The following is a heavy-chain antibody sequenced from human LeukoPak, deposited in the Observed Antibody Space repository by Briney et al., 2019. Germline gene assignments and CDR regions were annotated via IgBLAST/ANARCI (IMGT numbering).Heavy chain of an antibody. D-gene: IGHD3-22*01. V-gene: IGHV3-30*03. CDR3: ARDPGDSSGYYNY. CDR2: IAHDGSNK. CDR1: GFTFSNYV. J-gene: IGHJ4*02. Sequence: GGSLKLSCAASGFTFSNYVMQWVRQAPGKGLEWVALIAHDGSNKYYADSVKGRFTISRENSKNTVYLQMNSLRAEDTAVYYCARDPGDSSGYYNYWGQGTLVTVSS.